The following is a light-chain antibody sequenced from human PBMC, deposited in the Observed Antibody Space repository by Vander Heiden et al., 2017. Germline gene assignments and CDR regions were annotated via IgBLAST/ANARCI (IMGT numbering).Light chain of an antibody. V-gene: IGLV3-21*02. CDR1: NIGSKT. Sequence: SYVLTKPPSVSVAPGQTARITCGGNNIGSKTVHWYQQMPGQAPVLVVYDDSDRPSGIPERFSGSNSGNTATMTISRVEAGDEADYYCQLWDSSSDHVVFGGGTKLTVL. CDR3: QLWDSSSDHVV. J-gene: IGLJ3*02. CDR2: DDS.